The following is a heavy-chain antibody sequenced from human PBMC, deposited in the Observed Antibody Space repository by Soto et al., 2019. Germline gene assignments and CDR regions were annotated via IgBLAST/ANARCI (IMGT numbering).Heavy chain of an antibody. V-gene: IGHV4-59*05. D-gene: IGHD7-27*01. J-gene: IGHJ6*03. CDR1: GGSISSYY. CDR2: IYYSGST. CDR3: ARHRATWDYYYYYMDV. Sequence: PSETLSLTCTVSGGSISSYYWSWIRQPQGKGLEWIGSIYYSGSTYYNPSLKSRVTISVDTSKNQFSLKLSSVTAADTAVYYCARHRATWDYYYYYMDVWGKGTTVTVSS.